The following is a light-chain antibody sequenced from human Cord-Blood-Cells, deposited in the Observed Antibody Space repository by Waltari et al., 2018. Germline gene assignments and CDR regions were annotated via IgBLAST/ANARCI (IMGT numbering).Light chain of an antibody. CDR2: DVS. J-gene: IGLJ3*02. V-gene: IGLV2-14*03. Sequence: QSALTQPASVSGSPGQSITISCTGTRSDVGGYNYVSWYQQHPGKAPKLMIYDVSNRPSGVSNRFSGSKSGNTASLTISGLQAEDEADYYCSSYTSSSTWVFGGETKLTVL. CDR3: SSYTSSSTWV. CDR1: RSDVGGYNY.